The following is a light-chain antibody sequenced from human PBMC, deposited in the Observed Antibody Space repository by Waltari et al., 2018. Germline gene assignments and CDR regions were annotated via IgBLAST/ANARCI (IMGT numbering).Light chain of an antibody. CDR1: SGSVPADHC. CDR2: ATA. CDR3: MLFMGSGIYV. J-gene: IGLJ1*01. Sequence: QTVVTQEPSLSVSPGGTVTAPCGLSSGSVPADHCPRWVQQPPGQSPRTLIYATAVRSSGVPYRLSGSILGNKAALTITGAQAEDDSDYYCMLFMGSGIYVFGTGTKVTVL. V-gene: IGLV8-61*01.